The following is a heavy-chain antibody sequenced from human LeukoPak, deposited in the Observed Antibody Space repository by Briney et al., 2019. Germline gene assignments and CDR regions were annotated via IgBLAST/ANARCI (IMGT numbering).Heavy chain of an antibody. CDR2: IRSKDYGGTT. J-gene: IGHJ4*02. Sequence: GGSLRLSCTASGFTFGDYAMSWVRQAPGKGLEWVGFIRSKDYGGTTEYAASVKGRFTISRDDSKSIAYLQMNSLKTEDTAVYYCTRDVGDYYDSSGYLDDYWGQGTLVTVSS. V-gene: IGHV3-49*04. D-gene: IGHD3-22*01. CDR3: TRDVGDYYDSSGYLDDY. CDR1: GFTFGDYA.